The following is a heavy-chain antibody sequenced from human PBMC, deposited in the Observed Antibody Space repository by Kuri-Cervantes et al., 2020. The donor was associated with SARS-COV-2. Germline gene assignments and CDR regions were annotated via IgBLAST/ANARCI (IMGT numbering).Heavy chain of an antibody. CDR3: ASQYCSGGSCPIDY. V-gene: IGHV4-34*01. D-gene: IGHD2-15*01. J-gene: IGHJ4*02. CDR2: INHSGST. CDR1: GGSFSGYY. Sequence: GSLRLSCAVYGGSFSGYYWSWIRQPPGKGLEWIGEINHSGSTYYNPSLKSRVTISVDTSKNQFSLKLSSVTAADTAVYYCASQYCSGGSCPIDYWGQGTLVTVSS.